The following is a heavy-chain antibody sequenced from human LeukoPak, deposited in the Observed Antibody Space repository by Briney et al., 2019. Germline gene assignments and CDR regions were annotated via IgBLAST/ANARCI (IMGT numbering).Heavy chain of an antibody. CDR2: INPSGGST. Sequence: APVKVSCKASGYTFTTYYIHWVRQAPGQGLEWMGIINPSGGSTSYAQNFQGRVTMTRDTSTSTVYMELSSLRDEDTAMYYCARDLAVSDYWGQGTLVTVSS. V-gene: IGHV1-46*01. J-gene: IGHJ4*02. CDR1: GYTFTTYY. CDR3: ARDLAVSDY.